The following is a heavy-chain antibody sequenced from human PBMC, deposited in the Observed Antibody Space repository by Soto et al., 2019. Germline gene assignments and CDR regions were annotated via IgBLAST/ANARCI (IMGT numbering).Heavy chain of an antibody. CDR3: ARSIVVVTALDY. CDR2: INAGNGIT. J-gene: IGHJ4*02. Sequence: VKVSCKASGYTFTSYAMHWVRQAPGQRLEWRGWINAGNGITKYSQKFQGRVTITRDTSASTAYMELSSLRSEDTAVYYCARSIVVVTALDYWGQGTLVTVSS. V-gene: IGHV1-3*01. D-gene: IGHD2-21*02. CDR1: GYTFTSYA.